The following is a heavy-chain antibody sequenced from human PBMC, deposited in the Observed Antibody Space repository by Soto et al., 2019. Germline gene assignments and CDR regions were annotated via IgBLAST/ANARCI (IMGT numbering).Heavy chain of an antibody. CDR1: GGSISSGGYY. Sequence: SETLSLTCTVSGGSISSGGYYWSWIRQHPGKGLEWIGYIYYSGSTYYNPSLKSRVTISVDTSKNQFSLKLSSVTAADTAVYYCAGDLRLSYYFGMDVWGQGTMVTVSS. D-gene: IGHD3-16*01. J-gene: IGHJ6*02. V-gene: IGHV4-31*03. CDR2: IYYSGST. CDR3: AGDLRLSYYFGMDV.